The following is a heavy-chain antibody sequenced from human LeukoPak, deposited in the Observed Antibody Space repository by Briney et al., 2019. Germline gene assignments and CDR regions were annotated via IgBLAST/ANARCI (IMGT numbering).Heavy chain of an antibody. D-gene: IGHD3-3*01. J-gene: IGHJ6*03. Sequence: PGGSLRLSCAASGFTFSNYWMTWVRQAPGKGLEWVADIKQDGSEKLYVKSVRGRFTISRVNAKMSLFLQMNSLRAEDTAVYYCARDNGVVHGVYYMDVWGKGTTVTVS. V-gene: IGHV3-7*01. CDR1: GFTFSNYW. CDR3: ARDNGVVHGVYYMDV. CDR2: IKQDGSEK.